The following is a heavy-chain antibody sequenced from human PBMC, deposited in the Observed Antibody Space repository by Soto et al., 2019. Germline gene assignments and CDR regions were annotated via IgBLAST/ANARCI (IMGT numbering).Heavy chain of an antibody. CDR1: GLTFSSHA. Sequence: EVQLVESGGGLVPPGGSLRLSCAASGLTFSSHAMRWVRQAPGKGLVWVSRINGDGSSINYADPVRGRFTISRDNAKNTLYLQVNILRAEDTAVYYCARGGLYKYYFDYWGQGTLVTVSS. CDR3: ARGGLYKYYFDY. V-gene: IGHV3-74*01. CDR2: INGDGSSI. D-gene: IGHD1-20*01. J-gene: IGHJ4*02.